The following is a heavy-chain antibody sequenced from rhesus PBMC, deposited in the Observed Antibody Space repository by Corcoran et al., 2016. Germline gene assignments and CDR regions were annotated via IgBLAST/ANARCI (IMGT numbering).Heavy chain of an antibody. D-gene: IGHD3-28*01. Sequence: QVQLQESGPGLVKPSETLSLTCAVSGYSISSGYGWSWIPQPPGKGLEWIGYIGGSSGSTNYNPSLKSRVTISKDTSKNQFSLKLSSVTAADTAVYYCAREAYDSGADYWGQGVLVTVSS. J-gene: IGHJ4*01. CDR2: IGGSSGST. CDR3: AREAYDSGADY. CDR1: GYSISSGYG. V-gene: IGHV4-127*01.